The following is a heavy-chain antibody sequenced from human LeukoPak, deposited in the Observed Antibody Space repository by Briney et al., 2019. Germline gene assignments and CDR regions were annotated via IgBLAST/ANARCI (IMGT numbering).Heavy chain of an antibody. CDR1: GFTFSSYS. CDR3: ARGGIFGARIFDY. V-gene: IGHV3-21*01. CDR2: ISSSSSYI. D-gene: IGHD3-3*01. J-gene: IGHJ4*02. Sequence: GGSLRLSCAASGFTFSSYSMNWVRQAPGEGLEWVSSISSSSSYIYYADSVKGRFTISRDNAKNSLYLQMNSLRAEDTAVYYCARGGIFGARIFDYWGQGTLVTVSS.